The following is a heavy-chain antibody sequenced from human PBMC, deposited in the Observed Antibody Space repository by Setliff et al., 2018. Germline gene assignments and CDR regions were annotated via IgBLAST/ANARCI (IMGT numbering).Heavy chain of an antibody. CDR2: IYWNDDK. J-gene: IGHJ4*02. V-gene: IGHV2-5*01. D-gene: IGHD3-3*01. CDR1: GFSLSTSGVG. CDR3: AHNVRVRDFWSGYYGRVGYYFDY. Sequence: GSGPTLMNPTQTLTLTCTFSGFSLSTSGVGVGWIRQPPGKALEWLALIYWNDDKRYSPSLKSRLTITKDTSKNQVVLTMTSMDPVDTATYYCAHNVRVRDFWSGYYGRVGYYFDYWGQGTLVTVSS.